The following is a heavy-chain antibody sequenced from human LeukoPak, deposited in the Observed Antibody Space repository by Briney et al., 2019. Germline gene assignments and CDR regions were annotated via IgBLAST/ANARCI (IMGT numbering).Heavy chain of an antibody. D-gene: IGHD2-2*01. J-gene: IGHJ4*02. CDR1: GGSISSYY. CDR3: ASSLPMNVVVPAATHYDY. CDR2: IYYSGST. V-gene: IGHV4-59*01. Sequence: SETLSLTCTVSGGSISSYYWSWIRQPPGKGLEWIGYIYYSGSTNYNPSLKSRVTISVDTSKNQFSLKLSSVTAADTAVYYCASSLPMNVVVPAATHYDYWGQGTLVTVSS.